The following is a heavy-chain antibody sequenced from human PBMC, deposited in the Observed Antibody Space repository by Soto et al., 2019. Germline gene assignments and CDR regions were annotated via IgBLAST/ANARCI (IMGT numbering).Heavy chain of an antibody. V-gene: IGHV3-30-3*01. CDR3: ARGPEPRYSSSWRDY. Sequence: QVQLVESGGGVVQPGRSLRLSCAASGFTFSSYAMHWVRQAPGKGLEWVAVISYDGSNKYYADSVKGRFTISRDNSKNTLYLQMNSLRAEDTAVYYCARGPEPRYSSSWRDYWGQGTLVTVSS. CDR2: ISYDGSNK. D-gene: IGHD6-13*01. CDR1: GFTFSSYA. J-gene: IGHJ4*02.